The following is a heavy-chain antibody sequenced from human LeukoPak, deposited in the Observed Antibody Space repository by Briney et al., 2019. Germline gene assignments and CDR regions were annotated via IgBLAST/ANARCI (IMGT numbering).Heavy chain of an antibody. CDR3: GKTDIYFNPIDY. J-gene: IGHJ4*02. CDR2: INHSGST. CDR1: GGSFSGYY. V-gene: IGHV4-34*01. Sequence: SETLSLTCAVYGGSFSGYYWSWIRQPPGKGLEWIGEINHSGSTNYNPSLKSRVTISVDTSKNQFSLKLSSVTAADTAIYYCGKTDIYFNPIDYWGPGSLVTVSS. D-gene: IGHD3-9*01.